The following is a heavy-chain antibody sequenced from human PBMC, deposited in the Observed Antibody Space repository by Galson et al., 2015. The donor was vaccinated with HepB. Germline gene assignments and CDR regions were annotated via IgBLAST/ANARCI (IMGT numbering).Heavy chain of an antibody. CDR2: TSAYNGNT. CDR1: GYTFTSYG. D-gene: IGHD2-15*01. J-gene: IGHJ6*02. V-gene: IGHV1-18*01. CDR3: ARDYGYCSGGSCYSDYYYYGMDV. Sequence: SCKASGYTFTSYGISWVRQAPGQGLEWMGWTSAYNGNTNYAQKLQGRVTMTTDTSTSTAYMELRSLRSDDTAVYYCARDYGYCSGGSCYSDYYYYGMDVWGQGTTVTVSS.